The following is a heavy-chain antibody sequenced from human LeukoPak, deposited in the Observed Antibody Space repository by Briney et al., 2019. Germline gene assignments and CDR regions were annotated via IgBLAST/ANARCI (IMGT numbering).Heavy chain of an antibody. J-gene: IGHJ4*02. CDR3: AKRGTPMEKEGSDY. V-gene: IGHV3-23*01. CDR2: ISGSGGST. Sequence: GGSLRLSCAASGFTFSNYAMSWVRQAPGKGLEWVSGISGSGGSTYYADSVKGRFTISRDNSKNTLYLQMNSLRAEDTAVYYCAKRGTPMEKEGSDYWGQGTLVTVSS. CDR1: GFTFSNYA. D-gene: IGHD5-18*01.